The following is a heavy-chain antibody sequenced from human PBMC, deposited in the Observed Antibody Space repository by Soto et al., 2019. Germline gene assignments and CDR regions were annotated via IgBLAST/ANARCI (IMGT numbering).Heavy chain of an antibody. CDR3: AGGITIFGGADY. CDR2: INHSGST. V-gene: IGHV4-34*01. CDR1: GGSFSGYS. D-gene: IGHD3-3*01. J-gene: IGHJ4*02. Sequence: QVQLQQWGAGLLKPSETLSLTCAVYGGSFSGYSWRWIRQPPGKGLEWIGEINHSGSTNYNPSLKNRVTISVDTSKNQFSLKLSSVTAADTAVYYCAGGITIFGGADYWGQGTLVTVSS.